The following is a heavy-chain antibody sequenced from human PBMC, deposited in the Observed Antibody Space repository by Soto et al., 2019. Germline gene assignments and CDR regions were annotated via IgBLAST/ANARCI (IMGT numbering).Heavy chain of an antibody. V-gene: IGHV1-24*01. CDR1: GYTLTELS. CDR3: ATNGLRSWELLLCYFDF. D-gene: IGHD1-26*01. Sequence: ASVKVSCKVSGYTLTELSIHWVRQAPGKGLEWMAGFDPEDGEIIYAQKFQGRVTMTEDTSTDTAYMELSSLRSEDTAVYYCATNGLRSWELLLCYFDFWGKGTLVTDSS. CDR2: FDPEDGEI. J-gene: IGHJ4*02.